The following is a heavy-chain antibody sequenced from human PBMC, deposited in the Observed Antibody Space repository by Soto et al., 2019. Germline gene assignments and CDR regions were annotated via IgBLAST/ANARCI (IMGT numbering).Heavy chain of an antibody. CDR2: VHFSGSI. J-gene: IGHJ1*01. D-gene: IGHD2-2*01. CDR1: DDSLSSTSYY. Sequence: PSETLSLTCSVSDDSLSSTSYYWSWIRQPPGKGLEWIGFVHFSGSIHYNASLKSRATISVDTSRKQISLKMTSLTAADTAVYFCGRGGDAHKMGRHWGQGTLVT. CDR3: GRGGDAHKMGRH. V-gene: IGHV4-61*05.